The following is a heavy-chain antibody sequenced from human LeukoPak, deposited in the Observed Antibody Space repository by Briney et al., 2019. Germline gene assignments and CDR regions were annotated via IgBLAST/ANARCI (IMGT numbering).Heavy chain of an antibody. D-gene: IGHD1-26*01. CDR2: ISSSSSYI. CDR3: AKGAGGSYIHYYGMDV. Sequence: GGSLRLSCAASGFTFSSYSMNWVRQAPGKGLEWVSSISSSSSYIYYADSVKGRFTISRDNAKNSLYLQMNSLRAEDTAVYYCAKGAGGSYIHYYGMDVWGQGTTVTVSS. CDR1: GFTFSSYS. V-gene: IGHV3-21*04. J-gene: IGHJ6*02.